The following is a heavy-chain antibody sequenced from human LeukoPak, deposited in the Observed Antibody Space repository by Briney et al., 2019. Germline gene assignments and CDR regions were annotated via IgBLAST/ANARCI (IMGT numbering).Heavy chain of an antibody. J-gene: IGHJ4*02. V-gene: IGHV3-23*01. CDR2: ISGSGGNT. CDR3: AKSITFGGVIAAGFDY. Sequence: GGSLRLSCAASGVIFSSYAMTWVRQAPGEGLEWVSGISGSGGNTYYADSVKGRFTISRDISKNTLYLQMNSLRAEDTAVYYCAKSITFGGVIAAGFDYWGQGTLVTVSS. CDR1: GVIFSSYA. D-gene: IGHD3-16*02.